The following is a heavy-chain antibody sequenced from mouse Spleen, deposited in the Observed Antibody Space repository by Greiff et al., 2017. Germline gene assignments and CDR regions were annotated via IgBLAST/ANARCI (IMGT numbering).Heavy chain of an antibody. CDR3: ARDYYGSTTRWFAY. D-gene: IGHD1-1*01. V-gene: IGHV5-9*01. J-gene: IGHJ3*01. CDR2: ISSGGGST. CDR1: GFTFSSYY. Sequence: EVMLVESGGGLVKLGGSLKLSCAASGFTFSSYYMSWVRQTPEKRLEWVATISSGGGSTYYPDSVKGRFTISRDNAKNTLYLQMSSLNSEDTAVYYCARDYYGSTTRWFAYWGQGTLVTVSA.